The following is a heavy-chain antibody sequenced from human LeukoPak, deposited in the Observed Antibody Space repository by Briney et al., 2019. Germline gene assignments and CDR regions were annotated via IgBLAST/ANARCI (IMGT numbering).Heavy chain of an antibody. CDR3: ARDSSPLRFLEWPPEGWFDP. CDR1: GGSISSGSYY. Sequence: SETLSLTCTVSGGSISSGSYYWSWIRQPAGKGLEWIGRIYTSGSTNYNPSLKSRVTISVDTSKNQFSLKLSSVTTADTAVYYCARDSSPLRFLEWPPEGWFDPWGQGTLVTVSS. CDR2: IYTSGST. V-gene: IGHV4-61*02. J-gene: IGHJ5*02. D-gene: IGHD3-3*01.